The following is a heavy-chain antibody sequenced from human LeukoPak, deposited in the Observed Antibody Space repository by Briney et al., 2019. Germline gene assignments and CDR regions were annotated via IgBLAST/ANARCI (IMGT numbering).Heavy chain of an antibody. CDR3: AREKSKLLWAGDLLRPEYYYYMDV. CDR2: ISSSSEYI. J-gene: IGHJ6*03. V-gene: IGHV3-21*01. Sequence: GGSLRLSCAASDSTFNGFALNWVRQAPGKGLEWVSSISSSSEYISYAVSVRGRFTISRDGAKNSLYLQMNSLRAEDTAVYYCAREKSKLLWAGDLLRPEYYYYMDVWGKGTTVTVSS. D-gene: IGHD3-10*01. CDR1: DSTFNGFA.